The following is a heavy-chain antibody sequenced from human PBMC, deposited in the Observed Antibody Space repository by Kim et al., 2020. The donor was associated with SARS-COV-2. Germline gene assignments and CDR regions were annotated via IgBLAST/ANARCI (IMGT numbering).Heavy chain of an antibody. J-gene: IGHJ4*02. V-gene: IGHV4-34*01. D-gene: IGHD3-22*01. Sequence: SETLSLTCAVYGGSFSGYYWSWIRQPPGKGLEWIGEINHSGSTNYNPSLKSRVTISVDTSKNQFSLKLSSVTAADTAVYYCARGRSLAVLGEYYYDSSGYSSYYFDYWGQRTLVTVSS. CDR1: GGSFSGYY. CDR2: INHSGST. CDR3: ARGRSLAVLGEYYYDSSGYSSYYFDY.